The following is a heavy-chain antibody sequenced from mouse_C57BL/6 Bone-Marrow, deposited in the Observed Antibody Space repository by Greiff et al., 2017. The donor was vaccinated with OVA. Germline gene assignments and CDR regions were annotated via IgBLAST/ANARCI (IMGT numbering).Heavy chain of an antibody. J-gene: IGHJ2*01. CDR2: ISSGGSYT. D-gene: IGHD1-1*01. V-gene: IGHV5-6*01. Sequence: EVKLMESGGDLVKPGGSLKLSCAASGFTFSSYGMSWVRQTPDKRLEWVATISSGGSYTYYPDSVKGRFTISRDNAKNTLYLQMSSLKSEDTAMYYCAREDYYALARVYFDYWGQGTTLTVSS. CDR3: AREDYYALARVYFDY. CDR1: GFTFSSYG.